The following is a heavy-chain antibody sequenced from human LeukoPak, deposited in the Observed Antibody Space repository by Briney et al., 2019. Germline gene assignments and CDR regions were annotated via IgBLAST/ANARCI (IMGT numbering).Heavy chain of an antibody. D-gene: IGHD4-23*01. CDR2: ITGGGGNT. J-gene: IGHJ4*02. CDR3: AKDPPILQWSFDY. Sequence: GGSLRLSCAASGFTFSTYAMSWVRRTPGKGLEWVSAITGGGGNTYYADSVKARFTISRDNSKNTLYLQMNSLRAEDTAVYYCAKDPPILQWSFDYWGQGTQVTGPS. CDR1: GFTFSTYA. V-gene: IGHV3-23*01.